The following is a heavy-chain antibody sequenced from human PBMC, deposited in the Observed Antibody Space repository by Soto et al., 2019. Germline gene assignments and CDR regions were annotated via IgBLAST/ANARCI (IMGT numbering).Heavy chain of an antibody. CDR2: IIPILGIA. Sequence: ASVKVSCKASGGTFSSYTISWVRQAPGQGLEWMGRIIPILGIANYAQKFQGRVTITADKSTSTAYMELSSLRSEDTAVYYCARVEQYYYDSSGQHNWFDPWGQGTLVTVSS. CDR3: ARVEQYYYDSSGQHNWFDP. J-gene: IGHJ5*02. D-gene: IGHD3-22*01. V-gene: IGHV1-69*02. CDR1: GGTFSSYT.